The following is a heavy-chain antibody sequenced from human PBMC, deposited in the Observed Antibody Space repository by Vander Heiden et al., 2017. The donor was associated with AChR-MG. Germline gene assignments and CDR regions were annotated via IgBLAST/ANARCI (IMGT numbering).Heavy chain of an antibody. V-gene: IGHV1-69*06. J-gene: IGHJ3*02. CDR3: AREGSYRAFDI. D-gene: IGHD1-26*01. Sequence: QLQLVQSGAQVTKHESSVNVSCKASGGTFSSYAISWVRQAPGKGLEWMGGIIPIFGTANYAQKFQGRVTITADKSTSTAYMELSSLRSEDTAVYYCAREGSYRAFDIWGQGTMVTVSS. CDR1: GGTFSSYA. CDR2: IIPIFGTA.